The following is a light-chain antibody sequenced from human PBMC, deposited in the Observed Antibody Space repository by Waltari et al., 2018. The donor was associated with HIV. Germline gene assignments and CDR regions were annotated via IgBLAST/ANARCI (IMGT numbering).Light chain of an antibody. CDR1: QTLLSRNGNNY. J-gene: IGKJ4*01. V-gene: IGKV2-28*01. CDR3: MQALEAPLT. CDR2: VGS. Sequence: DVVMTQSPLSLRVTPGEPASISCRSSQTLLSRNGNNYLDWYLQKPGQSPQLLIYVGSNRASGVPDRFSGSGSGTDFTLKISRVEAEDVGVYYCMQALEAPLTFGGGTKVQIK.